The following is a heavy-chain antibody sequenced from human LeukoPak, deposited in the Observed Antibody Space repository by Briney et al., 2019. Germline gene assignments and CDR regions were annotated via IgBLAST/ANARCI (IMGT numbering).Heavy chain of an antibody. D-gene: IGHD4-23*01. Sequence: SGGSLRLSCAASGFTLRSYWMDWVRQAPGKGLEWVANIKHDESEKYYAESVRGRFTISRENAKNSLYLQMNSLRAEDTALYYCARDNGGSLNHWGQGTLLTVSS. J-gene: IGHJ5*02. CDR2: IKHDESEK. CDR3: ARDNGGSLNH. V-gene: IGHV3-7*03. CDR1: GFTLRSYW.